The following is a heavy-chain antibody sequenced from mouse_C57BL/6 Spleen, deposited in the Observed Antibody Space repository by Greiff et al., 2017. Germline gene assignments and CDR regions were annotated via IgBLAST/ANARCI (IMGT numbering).Heavy chain of an antibody. Sequence: DVQLVESGEGLVKPGGSLKLSCAASGFTFSSYAMSWVRQTPEKRLEWVAYISSGGDYIYYADTVKGRFTISRDNARNTLYLQMSSLKSEDTAMYYCTRDRNWDYFDYWGQGTTLTVSS. V-gene: IGHV5-9-1*02. J-gene: IGHJ2*01. CDR3: TRDRNWDYFDY. D-gene: IGHD4-1*01. CDR2: ISSGGDYI. CDR1: GFTFSSYA.